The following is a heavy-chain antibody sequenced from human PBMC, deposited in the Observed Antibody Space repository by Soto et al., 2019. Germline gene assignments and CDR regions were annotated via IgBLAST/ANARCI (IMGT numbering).Heavy chain of an antibody. Sequence: PSETLSLTCHVSGGSVSSGSYYWSWIRQPPGKVLEWIGDIYYSGSTNYNPSLKSRVTISVDTSKNQFSLKLSSVTAADTAVYDCAENGMTYYDFWSGYLPRYYVDYWGQRTLVTVSS. J-gene: IGHJ4*02. CDR3: AENGMTYYDFWSGYLPRYYVDY. D-gene: IGHD3-3*01. CDR1: GGSVSSGSYY. V-gene: IGHV4-61*01. CDR2: IYYSGST.